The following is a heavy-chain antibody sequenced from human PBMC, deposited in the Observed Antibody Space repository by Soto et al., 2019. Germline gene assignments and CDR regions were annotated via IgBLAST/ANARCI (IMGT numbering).Heavy chain of an antibody. V-gene: IGHV4-34*01. D-gene: IGHD6-13*01. J-gene: IGHJ4*02. CDR2: INHSGST. CDR1: GGSFSGYY. CDR3: ARGRAGAAAFDY. Sequence: SETLSLTCAVYGGSFSGYYWSWIRQPPGKGLEWIGEINHSGSTNYNPSLKSRVTISVDTSKNQFSLKLSSVTAADTAVYYCARGRAGAAAFDYWGQGTLVTVSS.